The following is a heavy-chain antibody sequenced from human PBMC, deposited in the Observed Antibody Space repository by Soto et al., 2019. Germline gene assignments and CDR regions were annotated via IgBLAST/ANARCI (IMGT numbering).Heavy chain of an antibody. CDR3: ARESGGRGGSSPDYYYYYGMDV. CDR1: GGTFSSYA. V-gene: IGHV1-69*12. D-gene: IGHD6-6*01. CDR2: IIPIFGTA. J-gene: IGHJ6*02. Sequence: QIQLVQSGAEVKKPGSSVKVSCKASGGTFSSYAISWVRQAPGQGLEWMGGIIPIFGTANYAQKFQGRVTITADESTSTAYMELSSLRSEDTAVYYCARESGGRGGSSPDYYYYYGMDVWGQGTTVTVSS.